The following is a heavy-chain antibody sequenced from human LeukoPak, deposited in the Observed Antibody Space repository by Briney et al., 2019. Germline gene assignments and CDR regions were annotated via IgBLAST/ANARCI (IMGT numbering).Heavy chain of an antibody. V-gene: IGHV1-2*02. CDR1: GYTFTGYY. CDR3: ARDVNYYYGSGSPLDY. CDR2: INPNSGGT. J-gene: IGHJ4*02. D-gene: IGHD3-10*01. Sequence: ASVKVSCKASGYTFTGYYMHWVRQAPGQGLEWMGWINPNSGGTNYAQKFQGRVTMTRDRSISTAYMELSRLRSDDTAVYYCARDVNYYYGSGSPLDYWGQGTLVTVPS.